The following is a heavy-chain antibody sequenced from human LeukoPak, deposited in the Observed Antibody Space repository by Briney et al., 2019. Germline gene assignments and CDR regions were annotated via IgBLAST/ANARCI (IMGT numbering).Heavy chain of an antibody. V-gene: IGHV4-39*01. CDR2: VYYDGTS. CDR3: VRHVSTNTGYFDS. J-gene: IGHJ4*02. CDR1: GGSINSHSYY. Sequence: SETLSLTCTVSGGSINSHSYYWGWIRQPPGKGLEWIGSVYYDGTSYSNPSLKSRVGVFVDTSKDQFSLDLDFVTAADTALYYCVRHVSTNTGYFDSCGQGTLVSVSS. D-gene: IGHD5-24*01.